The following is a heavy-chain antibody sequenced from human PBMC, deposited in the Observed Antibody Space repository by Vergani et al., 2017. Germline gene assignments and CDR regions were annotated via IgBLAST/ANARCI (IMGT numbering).Heavy chain of an antibody. V-gene: IGHV3-23*01. CDR1: GFTFSSYA. Sequence: EVQLLESGGGLVQPGGSLRLSCAASGFTFSSYAMSWFRQAPGKGLEWVSAISGSGGSTYYADSGKGRFTISGDNSKNTLYLQMNSLRAEDTAVYYCAKESDRYGDYGGWFDPWGQGTLVTVSS. CDR2: ISGSGGST. D-gene: IGHD4-17*01. J-gene: IGHJ5*02. CDR3: AKESDRYGDYGGWFDP.